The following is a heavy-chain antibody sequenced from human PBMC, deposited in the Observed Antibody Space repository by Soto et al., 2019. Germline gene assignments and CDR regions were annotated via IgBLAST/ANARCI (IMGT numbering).Heavy chain of an antibody. J-gene: IGHJ4*02. CDR2: MSHFETT. Sequence: SETLSLTCTVSGVTMSSGGYSWSWIRQSPGKGLEWLGDMSHFETTYSNPSFISRVSLSIDRTRNQFSLSLSSMTAARRAVYYCAMRGGYDPFDFWGQGILVTVSS. CDR1: GVTMSSGGYS. V-gene: IGHV4-30-2*06. CDR3: AMRGGYDPFDF. D-gene: IGHD3-16*01.